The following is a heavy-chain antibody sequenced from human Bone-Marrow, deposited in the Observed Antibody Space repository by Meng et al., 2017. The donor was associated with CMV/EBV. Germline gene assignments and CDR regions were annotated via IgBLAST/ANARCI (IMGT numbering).Heavy chain of an antibody. CDR3: AKAGCSSTSCHIDY. CDR2: LSYSGST. D-gene: IGHD2-2*02. V-gene: IGHV4-61*01. J-gene: IGHJ4*02. CDR1: GGSVSSGPYY. Sequence: GSLRLSCTVSGGSVSSGPYYWTWIRQPPGKGLEWIGYLSYSGSTDYTPSLKGRVTISLDTSKNHVSLKMTSVTAADTAVYYCAKAGCSSTSCHIDYWGQGTLVTVSS.